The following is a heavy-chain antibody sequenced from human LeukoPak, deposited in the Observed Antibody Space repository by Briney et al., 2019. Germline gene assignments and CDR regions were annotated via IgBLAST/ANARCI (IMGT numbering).Heavy chain of an antibody. V-gene: IGHV3-48*01. CDR1: GFTFSSYS. Sequence: GGSLRLSCAASGFTFSSYSMNWVCQAPGKGLEWGSYISSSSSIIYYADSVKGRFNISRDNAKNSLYLQMNSLRAEDTAVYYCARGPLEGATCFDYWGQGTLVTVSS. CDR2: ISSSSSII. D-gene: IGHD1-26*01. J-gene: IGHJ4*02. CDR3: ARGPLEGATCFDY.